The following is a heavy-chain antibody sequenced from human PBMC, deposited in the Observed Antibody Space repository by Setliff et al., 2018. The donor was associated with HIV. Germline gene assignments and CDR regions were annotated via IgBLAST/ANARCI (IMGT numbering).Heavy chain of an antibody. CDR1: GNTLRNNV. Sequence: SVKVSCKASGNTLRNNVINWVRQAPGQGLEWVGSLSPALGDPHYAQSIQGRGAVTADDSKHTAYLELVNLRSDDTTTFYCGGGTLYGVSAYWGPGTLVTVSS. J-gene: IGHJ4*02. CDR2: LSPALGDP. CDR3: GGGTLYGVSAY. V-gene: IGHV1-69*11. D-gene: IGHD3-3*01.